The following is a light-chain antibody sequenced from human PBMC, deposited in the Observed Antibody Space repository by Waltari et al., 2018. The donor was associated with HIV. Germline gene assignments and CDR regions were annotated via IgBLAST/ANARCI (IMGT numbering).Light chain of an antibody. CDR2: GNN. CDR3: QSYDSSLSGSV. V-gene: IGLV1-40*01. J-gene: IGLJ3*02. Sequence: QSALTQPPSVSGAPGQRVTISWPGSSSHIGDLARFDVHRYPQPPGPAPKLLIYGNNNRPSGVPDRFSGSRSGTSASLAITGLQAEDEAHYYCQSYDSSLSGSVFGGGTKLTVL. CDR1: SSHIGDLARFD.